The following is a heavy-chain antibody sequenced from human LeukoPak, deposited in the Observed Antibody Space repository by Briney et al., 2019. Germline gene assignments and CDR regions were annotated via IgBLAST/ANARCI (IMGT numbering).Heavy chain of an antibody. V-gene: IGHV4-34*01. CDR1: GGSFSGYY. J-gene: IGHJ4*02. CDR2: INHSGST. Sequence: SETLSLTCAVYGGSFSGYYWSWIRQPPGKGLEWIGEINHSGSTNYNPSLKSRVTISVDTSKNQFSLKLSSVTAADTAVYYCARLPGDRKIRFYYWGQGTLVTVSS. CDR3: ARLPGDRKIRFYY. D-gene: IGHD7-27*01.